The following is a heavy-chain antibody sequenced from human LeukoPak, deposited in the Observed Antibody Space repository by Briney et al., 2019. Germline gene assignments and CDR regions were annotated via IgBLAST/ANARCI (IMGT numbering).Heavy chain of an antibody. CDR2: IYYTGST. D-gene: IGHD6-19*01. J-gene: IGHJ4*02. V-gene: IGHV4-59*13. Sequence: SETLSLTCAVSGGSISSYYWSWIRQPPGKGLEWIGYIYYTGSTNYNPSLKSRVTISVDTSKHQFSLKLSSVTAADTAVYYCARAFSSGWYPYSIGGLWFDYWGQGTLVTVSS. CDR1: GGSISSYY. CDR3: ARAFSSGWYPYSIGGLWFDY.